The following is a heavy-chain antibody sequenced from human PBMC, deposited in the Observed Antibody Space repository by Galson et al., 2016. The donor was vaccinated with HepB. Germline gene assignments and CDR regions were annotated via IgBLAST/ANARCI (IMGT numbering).Heavy chain of an antibody. CDR3: AREVGWGYCTTTSCHNIRTSDY. D-gene: IGHD2-2*01. J-gene: IGHJ4*02. Sequence: TLSLTCTVSGGSISGRNFYWSWIRQHPGKGLEWIGYIYYSGSTYYSPSLKSRVTISVDTSKNQFSLKLSSVTAADTAVYYCAREVGWGYCTTTSCHNIRTSDYWGQGTLVTVSS. CDR2: IYYSGST. CDR1: GGSISGRNFY. V-gene: IGHV4-31*03.